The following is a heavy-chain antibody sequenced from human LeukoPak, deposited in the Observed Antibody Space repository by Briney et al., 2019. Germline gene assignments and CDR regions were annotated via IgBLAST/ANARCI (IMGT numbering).Heavy chain of an antibody. J-gene: IGHJ4*02. D-gene: IGHD3-22*01. Sequence: TSETLSLTCTVSGGSISYYYWSWIRQPPGKGLEWIGYIYYSGSTNYNPSLKSRVTISVGTSKNQFSLKLSSVTAADTAVYYCASYDSSGASGNWGQGTLVTVSS. CDR1: GGSISYYY. V-gene: IGHV4-59*08. CDR2: IYYSGST. CDR3: ASYDSSGASGN.